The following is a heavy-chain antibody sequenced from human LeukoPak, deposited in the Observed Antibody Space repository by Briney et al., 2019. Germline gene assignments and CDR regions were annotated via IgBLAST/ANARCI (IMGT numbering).Heavy chain of an antibody. V-gene: IGHV4-4*07. CDR3: ARSDYSYDSAGNRYYYFDY. CDR2: INTSGST. CDR1: GGSISSYY. J-gene: IGHJ4*02. D-gene: IGHD3-22*01. Sequence: SETLSLTCTVSGGSISSYYWTWIRQSAGKGLEWIGRINTSGSTNYNPSLRSRVTMSVNTSRIQYSLKLTSVTAADTAVYYCARSDYSYDSAGNRYYYFDYWGQGALVTVSS.